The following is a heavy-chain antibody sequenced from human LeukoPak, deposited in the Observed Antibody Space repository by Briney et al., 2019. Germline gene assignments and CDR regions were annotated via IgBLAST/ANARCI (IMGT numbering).Heavy chain of an antibody. D-gene: IGHD6-6*01. CDR2: IYTSGST. Sequence: SETLSLTCTVSGGSIGSGSYYWSWIRQPAGKGLEWIGRIYTSGSTNYNPSLKSRVTISVDTSKNQFSLKLSSVTAADTAVYYCARAKRYSSSSKGYYYYMDVWGKGTTVTVSS. J-gene: IGHJ6*03. CDR1: GGSIGSGSYY. CDR3: ARAKRYSSSSKGYYYYMDV. V-gene: IGHV4-61*02.